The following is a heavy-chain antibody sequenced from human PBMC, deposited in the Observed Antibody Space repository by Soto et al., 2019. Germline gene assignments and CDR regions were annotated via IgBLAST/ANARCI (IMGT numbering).Heavy chain of an antibody. CDR3: VKGINIDYNSAWFYFDY. Sequence: EVQLVESGGGLVQPGRSLRLSCAASGFTFDDYTMHWVRQTPGKGLEWVSSISWSGNNVDYRDSVKGRFTIYRDNAKNSLYLHMNSLRGEDTALYYCVKGINIDYNSAWFYFDYWGQGNVVTVSS. CDR2: ISWSGNNV. V-gene: IGHV3-9*01. D-gene: IGHD6-19*01. CDR1: GFTFDDYT. J-gene: IGHJ4*02.